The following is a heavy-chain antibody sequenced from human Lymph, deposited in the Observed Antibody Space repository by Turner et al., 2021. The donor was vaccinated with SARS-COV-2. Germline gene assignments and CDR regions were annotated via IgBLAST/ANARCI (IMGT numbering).Heavy chain of an antibody. CDR2: ISYDGFNK. Sequence: QVQPVASGGGVVQPGRSVRLCCAASGFTFSTYAIHWVRQAPGKGLEWVAVISYDGFNKYSSDSVKGQFTVSRDNSKNTLYLQMGSLRAEDTAVYYCARGSGSYLSAFDIWGQGTMVTVSS. V-gene: IGHV3-30*04. CDR1: GFTFSTYA. D-gene: IGHD1-26*01. CDR3: ARGSGSYLSAFDI. J-gene: IGHJ3*02.